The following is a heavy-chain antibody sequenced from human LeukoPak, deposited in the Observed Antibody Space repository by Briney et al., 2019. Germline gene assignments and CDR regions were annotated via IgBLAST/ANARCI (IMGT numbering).Heavy chain of an antibody. J-gene: IGHJ6*03. CDR2: INPNSGGT. V-gene: IGHV1-2*02. Sequence: ASVKVSCKASGYTFTSYGISWVRQAPGQGLEWMGWINPNSGGTNYAQKFQGRVTMTRDTSISTAYMELSRLRSDDTAVYYCARGENYYYYMDVWGKGTTVTVSS. CDR1: GYTFTSYG. CDR3: ARGENYYYYMDV.